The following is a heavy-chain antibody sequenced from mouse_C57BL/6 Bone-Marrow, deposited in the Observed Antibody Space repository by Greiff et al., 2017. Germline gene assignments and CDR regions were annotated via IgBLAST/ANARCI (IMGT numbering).Heavy chain of an antibody. V-gene: IGHV1-81*01. Sequence: VQVVESGAELARPGASVKLSCKASGYTFTSYGISWVKQRTGQGLEWIGEIYPRSGNTYYNEKFKGKATLTADKSSSTAYMELRSLTSEDSAVYFCAPIARYFDYWGQGTTLTVSS. D-gene: IGHD3-1*01. CDR2: IYPRSGNT. CDR1: GYTFTSYG. J-gene: IGHJ2*01. CDR3: APIARYFDY.